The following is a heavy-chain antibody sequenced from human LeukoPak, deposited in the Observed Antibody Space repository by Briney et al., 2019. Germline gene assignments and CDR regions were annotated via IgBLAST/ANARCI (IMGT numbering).Heavy chain of an antibody. CDR3: ARGGPILVVPTAMYWFDP. D-gene: IGHD2-2*01. CDR1: GGSISSGSYY. V-gene: IGHV4-61*02. Sequence: PSETLSLTCTVSGGSISSGSYYWSWIRQPAGKGLEWIGRIYTSGSTNYNPSLKSRVTISVDTSKNQFSLKLSSVTAADTAVYYCARGGPILVVPTAMYWFDPWGRGTLVTVSS. CDR2: IYTSGST. J-gene: IGHJ5*02.